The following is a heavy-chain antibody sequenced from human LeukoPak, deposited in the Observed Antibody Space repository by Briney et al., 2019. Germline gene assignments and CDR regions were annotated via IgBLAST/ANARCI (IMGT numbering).Heavy chain of an antibody. CDR2: IKQDGSEK. V-gene: IGHV3-7*03. D-gene: IGHD1-26*01. J-gene: IGHJ4*02. CDR1: GFTFSSYW. CDR3: ATDVVSYSDGTTFDY. Sequence: GGSLRLSCSASGFTFSSYWMSWVRQAPGKGLEWLAYIKQDGSEKNYVDSVKGRFTISRDNAKNSLYVQMNSLRVEDTAVYYCATDVVSYSDGTTFDYWGQGTLVTVSS.